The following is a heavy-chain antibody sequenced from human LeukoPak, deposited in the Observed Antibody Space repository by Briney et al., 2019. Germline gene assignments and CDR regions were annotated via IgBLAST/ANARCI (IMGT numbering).Heavy chain of an antibody. D-gene: IGHD6-13*01. V-gene: IGHV4-34*01. Sequence: SETLSLTCAVYGGSFSGYYWSWIRQPPGKGLEWIGEINHSGSTNYNPSLKSRVTISVDTSKNQFSLKLSSVTAADTAVYYCAKYSSSWSGWYFDYWGQGTLVTVSS. CDR3: AKYSSSWSGWYFDY. CDR2: INHSGST. J-gene: IGHJ4*02. CDR1: GGSFSGYY.